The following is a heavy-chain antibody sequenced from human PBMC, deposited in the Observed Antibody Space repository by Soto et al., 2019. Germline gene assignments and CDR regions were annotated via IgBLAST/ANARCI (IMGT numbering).Heavy chain of an antibody. J-gene: IGHJ6*02. CDR2: INPSGGST. V-gene: IGHV1-46*01. CDR1: GYTFTSYY. CDR3: ARVKHSYGPRRYYYYGMDV. D-gene: IGHD5-18*01. Sequence: QVQLVQSGAEVKKPGASVKVSCKASGYTFTSYYMHWVRQAPGQGLEWMGIINPSGGSTSYAQKFQGRATMTRDTSTSTVYMELSSLRSEDTAVYYCARVKHSYGPRRYYYYGMDVWGQGTTVTVSS.